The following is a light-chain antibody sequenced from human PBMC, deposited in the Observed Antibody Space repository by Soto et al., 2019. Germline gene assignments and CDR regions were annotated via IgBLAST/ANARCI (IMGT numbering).Light chain of an antibody. V-gene: IGKV1-39*01. Sequence: DIQMTQSPSSLSASVGDRVTITCRASQSISSYLNWYQQKPGKATKLLIYAASSLQSGVPSRFSGSGSGTDFTLTISSMQPEDFATYYCQQSYNTPYTFGQGTKLEIK. CDR1: QSISSY. CDR2: AAS. J-gene: IGKJ2*01. CDR3: QQSYNTPYT.